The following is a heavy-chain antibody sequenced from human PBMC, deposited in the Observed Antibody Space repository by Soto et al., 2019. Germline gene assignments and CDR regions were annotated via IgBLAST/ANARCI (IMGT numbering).Heavy chain of an antibody. J-gene: IGHJ4*02. V-gene: IGHV4-31*03. D-gene: IGHD5-18*01. CDR2: IYYSGST. CDR3: ARGMDTAMGFDF. Sequence: SETLSLTCTVSGGSISSGGYYWSWIRQHPGKGLEWIGYIYYSGSTYYNPSLKSRVTISVDTSKNQFSLKLSSVTAADTAVYYFARGMDTAMGFDFWGQGTLVTVSS. CDR1: GGSISSGGYY.